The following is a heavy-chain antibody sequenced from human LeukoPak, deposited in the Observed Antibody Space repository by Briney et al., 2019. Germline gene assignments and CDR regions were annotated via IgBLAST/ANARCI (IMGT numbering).Heavy chain of an antibody. CDR1: GGTFSSYA. Sequence: SVKVSCKASGGTFSSYAISWVRRAPGQGLEWMGRIIPILGIANYAQKFQGRVTITADKSTSTAYMELSSLRSEDTAVYYCARSPYCDGDCYSANWFDPWGQGTLVTVSS. CDR2: IIPILGIA. V-gene: IGHV1-69*04. J-gene: IGHJ5*02. D-gene: IGHD2-21*02. CDR3: ARSPYCDGDCYSANWFDP.